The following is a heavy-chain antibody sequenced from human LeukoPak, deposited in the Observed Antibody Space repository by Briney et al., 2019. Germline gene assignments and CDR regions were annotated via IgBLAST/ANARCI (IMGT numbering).Heavy chain of an antibody. J-gene: IGHJ6*03. D-gene: IGHD3-10*01. CDR2: ISSSGSTI. V-gene: IGHV3-48*03. CDR3: AKGLGPLVRRVVPRTYYMDV. Sequence: GGSLRLSCAASGFTFSSYEMNWVRQAPGKGLEWVSYISSSGSTIYYADSVKGGFKISRENSKNTMNLQMNRLGVEDAAVYYCAKGLGPLVRRVVPRTYYMDVWGRGTTVTVSS. CDR1: GFTFSSYE.